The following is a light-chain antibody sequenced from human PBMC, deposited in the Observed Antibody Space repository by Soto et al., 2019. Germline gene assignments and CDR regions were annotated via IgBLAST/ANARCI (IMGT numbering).Light chain of an antibody. J-gene: IGKJ4*01. V-gene: IGKV1-27*01. CDR2: AAS. CDR3: QKYNSALPT. CDR1: QGISNY. Sequence: DIQMTQSPSSLPASLGDRVTITCRASQGISNYLAWYQQKPGKVPKLLIYAASTLQSGVPSRFSGSGSGTDFTLTISSLQPEDVETYYCQKYNSALPTFGGGTKVDIK.